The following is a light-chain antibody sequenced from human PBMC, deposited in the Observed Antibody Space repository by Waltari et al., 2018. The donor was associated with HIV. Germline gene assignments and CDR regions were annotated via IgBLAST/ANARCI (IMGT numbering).Light chain of an antibody. Sequence: QSVLTQSPSASGTPGQRVTISCSGSTSNIGSNYVYWYQQLPGTAPKLLIYSNYHRPSGVPDRFSGSKSGTSASLAISGLQSEDEADYYCATWDDSLNGRVFGGGTKLTVL. CDR2: SNY. J-gene: IGLJ3*02. V-gene: IGLV1-44*01. CDR3: ATWDDSLNGRV. CDR1: TSNIGSNY.